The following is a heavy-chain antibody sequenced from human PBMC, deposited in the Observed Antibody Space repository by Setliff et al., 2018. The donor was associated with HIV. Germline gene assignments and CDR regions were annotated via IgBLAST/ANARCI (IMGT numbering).Heavy chain of an antibody. CDR1: GGTFSTCA. V-gene: IGHV1-69*13. CDR2: IIPIFGTA. Sequence: SVKVSCKASGGTFSTCAISWVRQAPGQGLEWMGGIIPIFGTANYAQNFEGRVTITADESTSTAYIELTSLRSDDTAVYYCASAYDSSGYYYVFDYWGQGTLVTVSS. D-gene: IGHD3-22*01. CDR3: ASAYDSSGYYYVFDY. J-gene: IGHJ4*02.